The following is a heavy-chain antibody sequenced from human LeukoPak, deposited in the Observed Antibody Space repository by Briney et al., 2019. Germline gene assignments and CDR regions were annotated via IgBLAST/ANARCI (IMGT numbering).Heavy chain of an antibody. J-gene: IGHJ4*02. CDR2: IDTVGDT. V-gene: IGHV3-13*01. CDR1: GFTFSSYD. D-gene: IGHD4-23*01. Sequence: GGSLRLSCAASGFTFSSYDMQWVRQGTGKGLEWVSSIDTVGDTYYPGSVKGRFTISRENAKNSLHLQMNSLRAGDTAVYYCARVSPDYGGYFDYWGQGTLVTVSS. CDR3: ARVSPDYGGYFDY.